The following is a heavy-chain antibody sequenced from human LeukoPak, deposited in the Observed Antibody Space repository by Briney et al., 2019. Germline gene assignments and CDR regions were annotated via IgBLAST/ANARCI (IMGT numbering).Heavy chain of an antibody. V-gene: IGHV2-70*11. CDR1: GFSLSTSGMC. CDR3: ARIRHSSGCIDY. CDR2: IDWDDDK. D-gene: IGHD6-19*01. J-gene: IGHJ4*02. Sequence: SGPTLVNPTQTLTLTCTFSGFSLSTSGMCVSWIRQPPGKALEWLARIDWDDDKYYSTSLKTRLTISKDTFKNQVVLTMTNMDPVDTATYYCARIRHSSGCIDYWGQGTLVTVSS.